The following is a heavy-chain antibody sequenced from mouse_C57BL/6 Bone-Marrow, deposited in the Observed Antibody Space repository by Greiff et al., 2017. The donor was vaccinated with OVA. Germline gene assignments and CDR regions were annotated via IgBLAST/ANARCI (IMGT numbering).Heavy chain of an antibody. CDR3: ARYGNPYAMDY. J-gene: IGHJ4*01. Sequence: VQLKQSVAELVRPGASVKLSCTASGFNIKNTYMHWVKQRPEQGLEWIGRIDPANGKTKYDPKFQGKATITADTSSNTAYLQLSILTSDDTAISYCARYGNPYAMDYWGQGTSVTVSS. CDR2: IDPANGKT. D-gene: IGHD2-1*01. CDR1: GFNIKNTY. V-gene: IGHV14-3*01.